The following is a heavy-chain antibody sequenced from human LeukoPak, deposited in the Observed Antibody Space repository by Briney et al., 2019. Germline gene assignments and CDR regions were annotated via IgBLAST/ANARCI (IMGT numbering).Heavy chain of an antibody. CDR1: GDSVSSNSVT. Sequence: SQTLSLTCAISGDSVSSNSVTWNWIRESPSRGLEWLGRTYYRSTWYNDYAVSVRGRITVNPDTSKNQFSLHLNSVTPEDTAVYYCARRLTQYDCFDPWGQGILVTVSS. CDR2: TYYRSTWYN. V-gene: IGHV6-1*01. D-gene: IGHD2-2*01. CDR3: ARRLTQYDCFDP. J-gene: IGHJ5*02.